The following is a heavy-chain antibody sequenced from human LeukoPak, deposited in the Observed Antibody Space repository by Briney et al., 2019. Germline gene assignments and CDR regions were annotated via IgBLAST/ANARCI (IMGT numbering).Heavy chain of an antibody. CDR1: GFIFSSYT. CDR2: ISSQSNYI. Sequence: GESLRLSCAASGFIFSSYTINWVRQAPGKGLEWVSSISSQSNYIYYEDSLKGRFTISRDNAKNSLYLQMNSLRAEDTAVYYCARDRWYYYDSSDYYHDAFDIWGQGTMVTVSS. V-gene: IGHV3-21*01. CDR3: ARDRWYYYDSSDYYHDAFDI. D-gene: IGHD3-22*01. J-gene: IGHJ3*02.